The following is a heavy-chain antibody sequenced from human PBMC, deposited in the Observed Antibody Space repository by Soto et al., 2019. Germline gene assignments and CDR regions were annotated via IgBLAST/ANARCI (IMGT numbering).Heavy chain of an antibody. V-gene: IGHV3-33*03. CDR3: AKDVVVGATTGLGDYYYYYGMDV. D-gene: IGHD1-26*01. CDR2: IWHDGTKE. CDR1: GFTVRNYG. J-gene: IGHJ6*02. Sequence: QVQLVESGGGVVQPGRSLRLSCAASGFTVRNYGMYWVRQAAGKGLEWVALIWHDGTKENYADSVKGRFTISKDNSKNTLYLQMNSLRAEDTAVYYCAKDVVVGATTGLGDYYYYYGMDVWGQGTTVTVSS.